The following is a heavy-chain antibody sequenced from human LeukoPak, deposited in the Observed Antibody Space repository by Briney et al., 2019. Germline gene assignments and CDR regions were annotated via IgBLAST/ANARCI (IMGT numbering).Heavy chain of an antibody. V-gene: IGHV1-69*05. J-gene: IGHJ4*02. CDR3: AGGPTTVTTSLGY. CDR1: GGTFSSYA. D-gene: IGHD4-17*01. Sequence: ASVKVSCKASGGTFSSYAISWVRQAPGQGLEWMGGIIPIFGTANYAQKFQGRVTITTDESTSTAYMELSSLRSEDTAVYYCAGGPTTVTTSLGYWGQGTLVTVSS. CDR2: IIPIFGTA.